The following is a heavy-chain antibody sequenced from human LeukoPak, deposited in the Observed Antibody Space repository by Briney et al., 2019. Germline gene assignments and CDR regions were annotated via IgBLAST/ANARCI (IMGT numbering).Heavy chain of an antibody. V-gene: IGHV5-51*01. CDR1: GYSFTSYW. J-gene: IGHJ3*02. Sequence: GESLKISCKGSGYSFTSYWIGWVRQMPGKGLEWMGIIYPGDSDTRYSPSFQGQVTISADESISTAYLQWSSLKASDTAMYYCARQFETTVTTGWVGAFDIRGQGTMVTVSS. CDR2: IYPGDSDT. CDR3: ARQFETTVTTGWVGAFDI. D-gene: IGHD4-11*01.